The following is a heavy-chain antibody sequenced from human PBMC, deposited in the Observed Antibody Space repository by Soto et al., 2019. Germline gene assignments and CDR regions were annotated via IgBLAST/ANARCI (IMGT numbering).Heavy chain of an antibody. D-gene: IGHD3-22*01. J-gene: IGHJ4*02. CDR3: ARGRKAQTYYYDSSGYYQLDY. V-gene: IGHV4-34*01. CDR2: INHSGST. CDR1: GGSFSGYY. Sequence: SETLSLTCAVYGGSFSGYYWSWIRQPPGKGLEWIGEINHSGSTNYNPSLKSRVTISVDTSKNQFSLKLSSVTAADTAVYYCARGRKAQTYYYDSSGYYQLDYWGQGTLVTVSS.